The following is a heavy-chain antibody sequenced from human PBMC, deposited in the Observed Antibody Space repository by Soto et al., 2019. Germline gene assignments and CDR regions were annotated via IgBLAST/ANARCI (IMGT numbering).Heavy chain of an antibody. CDR1: GYSFTSYW. CDR3: ARRKYYYDSSGYYLDY. Sequence: GESLKISCKGSGYSFTSYWIGWVRQMPGKGLEWMGIIYPGDSDTRYSPSFQGQVTILADRSISTAYLQWSSLKASDTAMYYCARRKYYYDSSGYYLDYWGQGTLVTVSS. V-gene: IGHV5-51*01. J-gene: IGHJ4*02. D-gene: IGHD3-22*01. CDR2: IYPGDSDT.